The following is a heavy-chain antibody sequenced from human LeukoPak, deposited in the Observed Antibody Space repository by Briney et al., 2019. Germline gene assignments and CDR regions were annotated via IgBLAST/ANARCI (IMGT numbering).Heavy chain of an antibody. Sequence: GGSLRLSCAASGFTFSSYAMHWVRQAPGKGLEWVAVISYEGSNQYYADSVKGRFTISRDNAKNTMDLQMNSLRAEDTAVYYCAGGGYSYGWINYYFDYWGQGTLVTVSS. V-gene: IGHV3-30*04. J-gene: IGHJ4*02. CDR1: GFTFSSYA. CDR2: ISYEGSNQ. D-gene: IGHD5-18*01. CDR3: AGGGYSYGWINYYFDY.